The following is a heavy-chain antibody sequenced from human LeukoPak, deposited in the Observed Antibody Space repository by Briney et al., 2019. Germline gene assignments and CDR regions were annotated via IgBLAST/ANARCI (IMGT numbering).Heavy chain of an antibody. Sequence: PGGSLRLSCAASGFTFTRHWMVWVRQAPGKGLEWVASIKKDGTQYSADSVKGRFIISRDNARKSLSLQMSSLRVEDTAIYFCARGPVYGDRLDYFDYWGQGALVTVSS. CDR3: ARGPVYGDRLDYFDY. D-gene: IGHD4-17*01. V-gene: IGHV3-7*01. CDR1: GFTFTRHW. J-gene: IGHJ4*02. CDR2: IKKDGTQ.